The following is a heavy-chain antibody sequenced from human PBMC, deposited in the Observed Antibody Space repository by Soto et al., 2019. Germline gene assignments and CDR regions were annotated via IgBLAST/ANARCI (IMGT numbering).Heavy chain of an antibody. V-gene: IGHV1-3*01. D-gene: IGHD3-22*01. CDR3: AREWGAMIVVSFDY. Sequence: ASVKVSCKASGYTFTSYAMHWVRQASGQRLEWMGWINAGNGNTKYSQKFQGRVTITRDTSASTAYMELSSLRSEDTAVYYCAREWGAMIVVSFDYWGQGTLVTVSS. CDR2: INAGNGNT. CDR1: GYTFTSYA. J-gene: IGHJ4*02.